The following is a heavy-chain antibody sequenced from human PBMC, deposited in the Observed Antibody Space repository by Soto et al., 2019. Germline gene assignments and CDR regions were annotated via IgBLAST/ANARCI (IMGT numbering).Heavy chain of an antibody. Sequence: EVQMVESGGGLVQPGGSLRLSCVVSGFTFSSYSVNWVRRAPGKGLEWVAYISGSSSTKYYADSVKGRVTISRDNVKSTLYLQMDSLRDEDTAVYYCARGPEDGDDEFCFLDWNFDLWGRGTPVTVSS. CDR2: ISGSSSTK. CDR3: ARGPEDGDDEFCFLDWNFDL. CDR1: GFTFSSYS. D-gene: IGHD3-16*01. J-gene: IGHJ2*01. V-gene: IGHV3-48*02.